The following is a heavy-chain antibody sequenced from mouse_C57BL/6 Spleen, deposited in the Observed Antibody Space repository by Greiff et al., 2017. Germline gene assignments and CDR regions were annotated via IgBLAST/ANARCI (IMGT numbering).Heavy chain of an antibody. J-gene: IGHJ4*01. CDR3: ARYDDGPYAMDY. CDR1: GYTFTDYY. CDR2: INPYNGGT. D-gene: IGHD2-12*01. V-gene: IGHV1-19*01. Sequence: EVQLQQSGPVLVKPGASVKMSCKASGYTFTDYYMNWVKQSHGKSLEWIGVINPYNGGTSYNQKFKGKATLTVDKSSSTAYMELNSLTSEDSAVYYCARYDDGPYAMDYWGQGTSVTVSS.